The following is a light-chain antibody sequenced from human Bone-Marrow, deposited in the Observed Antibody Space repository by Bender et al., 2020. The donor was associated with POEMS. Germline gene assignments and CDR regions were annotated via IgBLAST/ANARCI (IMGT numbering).Light chain of an antibody. V-gene: IGLV2-14*03. CDR3: SSYRSSSTPYV. CDR2: DVS. CDR1: SSDVGGHNY. Sequence: QSALTQPASVSGSPGQSITISCTGTSSDVGGHNYVSWYQQHPGKAPNLIISDVSERPSGVPDRFSGSKSGNTASLTISGLQAEDEADYYCSSYRSSSTPYVFGTGTKVTVL. J-gene: IGLJ1*01.